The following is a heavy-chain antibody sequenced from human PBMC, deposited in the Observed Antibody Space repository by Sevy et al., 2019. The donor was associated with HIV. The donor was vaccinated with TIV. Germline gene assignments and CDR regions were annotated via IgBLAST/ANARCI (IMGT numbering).Heavy chain of an antibody. J-gene: IGHJ4*02. CDR1: GFIFSRYG. CDR3: ARESGSDWYLDY. Sequence: GGPLRLSCKASGFIFSRYGVHWVRQAPGKGLEWVASIFNDGKTKYYGDAVKGRFTISRDDSKNTLYLQMDSLRAEDTAVYYCARESGSDWYLDYWGQGTLVTVS. V-gene: IGHV3-33*01. CDR2: IFNDGKTK. D-gene: IGHD1-26*01.